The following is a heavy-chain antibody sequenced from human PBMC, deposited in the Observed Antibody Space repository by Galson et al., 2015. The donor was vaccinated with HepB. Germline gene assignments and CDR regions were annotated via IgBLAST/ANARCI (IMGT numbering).Heavy chain of an antibody. CDR2: IIPILGIA. D-gene: IGHD3-10*01. CDR3: TRTGGGSGSYYNSDY. Sequence: SVKVSCKASGGTFSSYTISWVRQAPGQGLEWMGRIIPILGIANYAQKFQGRVTITADKSTSTAYMELSSLRSEDTAVYYCTRTGGGSGSYYNSDYWGQGTLVTVSS. CDR1: GGTFSSYT. V-gene: IGHV1-69*02. J-gene: IGHJ4*02.